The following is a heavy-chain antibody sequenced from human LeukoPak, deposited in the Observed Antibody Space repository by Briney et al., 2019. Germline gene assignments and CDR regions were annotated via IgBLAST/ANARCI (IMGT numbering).Heavy chain of an antibody. CDR3: ARDAVGNYDTSGYLGY. CDR2: IYSGGST. J-gene: IGHJ4*02. V-gene: IGHV3-53*01. CDR1: GFTVSYNY. D-gene: IGHD3-22*01. Sequence: GGSLRLSCAVSGFTVSYNYMSWVRQAPGKGLEWVSVIYSGGSTYYADSVKGRFTISRDNSKNTLFLQMNILRAEDTAVYYCARDAVGNYDTSGYLGYWGQGTLVTVSS.